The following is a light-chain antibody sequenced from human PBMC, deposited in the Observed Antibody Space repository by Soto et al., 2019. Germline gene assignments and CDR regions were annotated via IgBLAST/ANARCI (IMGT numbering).Light chain of an antibody. CDR1: QNINTW. J-gene: IGKJ4*01. CDR2: KAS. CDR3: QQYNSYPLT. Sequence: DIQMTQSPSTLSASVGDRVTITCRASQNINTWLAWYQQKPGKAPKLLIYKASSLESGVPSRFSGSGSGTEFTLTISSLQPDDFASYYCQQYNSYPLTFGGGTKVEIK. V-gene: IGKV1-5*03.